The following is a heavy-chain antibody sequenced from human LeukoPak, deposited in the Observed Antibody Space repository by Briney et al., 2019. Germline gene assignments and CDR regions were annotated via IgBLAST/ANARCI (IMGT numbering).Heavy chain of an antibody. CDR3: ASPDSSGWYYFDY. Sequence: GFTXXXNYMSWVRQAPGKGLEWVSVIYSGGSTYYADSVKGRFTISRDNSKNTLYLQMNSLRAEDTAVYYCASPDSSGWYYFDYWGQGTLVTVSS. J-gene: IGHJ4*02. V-gene: IGHV3-66*01. CDR1: GFTXXXNY. D-gene: IGHD6-19*01. CDR2: IYSGGST.